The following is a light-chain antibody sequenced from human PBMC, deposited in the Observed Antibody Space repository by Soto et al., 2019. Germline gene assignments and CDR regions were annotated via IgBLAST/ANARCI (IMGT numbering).Light chain of an antibody. CDR3: SSYTSVSTLVV. CDR2: DVN. V-gene: IGLV2-14*03. J-gene: IGLJ2*01. CDR1: SSDVGGYNY. Sequence: QSVLTQPASVSGSPGQSITISCTGTSSDVGGYNYVSWYQQHPGKAPKLMIYDVNNRPSGVSNRFSGSKSGYTASLTISGLQAEDEADYYCSSYTSVSTLVVFGGGTKLTVL.